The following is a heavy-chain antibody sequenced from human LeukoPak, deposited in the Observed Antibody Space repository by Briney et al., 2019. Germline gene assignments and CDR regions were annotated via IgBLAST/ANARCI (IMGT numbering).Heavy chain of an antibody. CDR3: VRHTTARLSSWYFDL. Sequence: ASETLSLTCTVSGGSSISSTCYWGWIRQPPGKGLKWIGSIYYSGTTYYNPSLKSRVTISVDTSKNQFSLKLSSVTASDTAVYYCVRHTTARLSSWYFDLWGRGTLVTVSS. D-gene: IGHD4-17*01. CDR2: IYYSGTT. CDR1: GGSSISSTCY. J-gene: IGHJ2*01. V-gene: IGHV4-39*01.